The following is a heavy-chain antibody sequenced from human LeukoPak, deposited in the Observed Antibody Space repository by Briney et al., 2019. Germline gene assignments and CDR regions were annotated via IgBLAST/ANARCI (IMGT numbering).Heavy chain of an antibody. CDR1: GFTVSSNY. CDR3: ARESTSWYFDL. D-gene: IGHD2-2*01. V-gene: IGHV3-53*01. Sequence: PGGSLRLSCAASGFTVSSNYMSWVRQAPGKGLEWVSVIYSGGSIYYADSVKGRFTISRDNSKNTLYLQMNSLRAEDTAVYYCARESTSWYFDLWGRGTLVTVSS. CDR2: IYSGGSI. J-gene: IGHJ2*01.